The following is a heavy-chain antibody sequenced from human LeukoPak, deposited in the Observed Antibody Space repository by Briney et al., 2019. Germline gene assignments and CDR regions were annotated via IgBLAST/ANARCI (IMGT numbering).Heavy chain of an antibody. CDR1: GFTFSSYW. CDR3: ARVAGRYSSSSGLKNWFDP. V-gene: IGHV3-74*01. J-gene: IGHJ5*02. CDR2: INGDGTII. D-gene: IGHD6-13*01. Sequence: GGSLRLSCAASGFTFSSYWMHWVRQAPGEGLVWVSRINGDGTIIGYADSAKGRFTISRDNAKNSLYLQMNSLRAEDTAVYYCARVAGRYSSSSGLKNWFDPWGQGTLVTVSS.